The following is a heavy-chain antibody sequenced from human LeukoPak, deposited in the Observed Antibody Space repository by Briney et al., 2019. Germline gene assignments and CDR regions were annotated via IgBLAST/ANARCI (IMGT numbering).Heavy chain of an antibody. CDR1: GGSISNYY. V-gene: IGHV4-59*01. Sequence: SETLSLTCTISGGSISNYYWTWIRQPPGKGLEWIGYISYSGSTNYNPSLKSRVTISVDTSKNQFSLKLSSVTAADTAVYYCARDQFPGSDDAFDIWGQGTMVTVSS. CDR2: ISYSGST. CDR3: ARDQFPGSDDAFDI. D-gene: IGHD2-21*01. J-gene: IGHJ3*02.